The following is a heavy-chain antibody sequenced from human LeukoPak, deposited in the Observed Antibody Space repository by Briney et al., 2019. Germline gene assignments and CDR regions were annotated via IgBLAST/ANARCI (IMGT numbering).Heavy chain of an antibody. CDR2: ISGSGDST. CDR1: GFTFSSYA. Sequence: PGGSLSLSCAASGFTFSSYAMSWVRQAPGKGVQWVSGISGSGDSTFYGDSVKGRFTISRDNSKNTLYLQMNSLRAEDTAVYFCAKGLYYYNSGSFDYWGQGTLVTVSS. CDR3: AKGLYYYNSGSFDY. D-gene: IGHD3-10*01. V-gene: IGHV3-23*01. J-gene: IGHJ4*02.